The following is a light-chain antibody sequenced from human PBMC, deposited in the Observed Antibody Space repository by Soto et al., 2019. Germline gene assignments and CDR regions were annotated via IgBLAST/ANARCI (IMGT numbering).Light chain of an antibody. Sequence: AIQMTQSPSSLSGAVGGRVTITCRASQGIKNDLNWYQQKPGKAPQLLIYGASTLQRGVASRFSGSVSGIDFTLTISSLQPEDFATYYCLQDFKYPRTFGPGTRVDL. CDR1: QGIKND. CDR2: GAS. V-gene: IGKV1-6*01. J-gene: IGKJ3*01. CDR3: LQDFKYPRT.